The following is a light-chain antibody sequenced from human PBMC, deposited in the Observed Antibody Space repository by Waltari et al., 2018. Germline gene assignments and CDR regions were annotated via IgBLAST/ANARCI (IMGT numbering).Light chain of an antibody. V-gene: IGLV3-21*01. CDR1: KVVSKS. J-gene: IGLJ2*01. CDR2: YDS. CDR3: QVWDSGRDQVV. Sequence: SYELTQAPSVSVAPGKTATISCGGNKVVSKSVHLFQQKTGQAPVLVIYYDSDRPSGIPERFSGSNTGNTATLTISRVEAGDEADYYCQVWDSGRDQVVFGGGTKLAVL.